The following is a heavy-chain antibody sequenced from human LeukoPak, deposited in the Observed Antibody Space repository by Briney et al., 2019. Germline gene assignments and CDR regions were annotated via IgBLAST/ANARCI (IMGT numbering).Heavy chain of an antibody. D-gene: IGHD3-22*01. J-gene: IGHJ4*02. V-gene: IGHV1-18*01. Sequence: ASVKVSCKASGYTFTSYGISWVRQAPGQGLEWMGWISAYNGNTNYAQKPQGRVTMTTDTSTSTAYMELRSLRSDDTAVYYCARVRRYYYDSSGPADYWGQGTLVTVSS. CDR1: GYTFTSYG. CDR2: ISAYNGNT. CDR3: ARVRRYYYDSSGPADY.